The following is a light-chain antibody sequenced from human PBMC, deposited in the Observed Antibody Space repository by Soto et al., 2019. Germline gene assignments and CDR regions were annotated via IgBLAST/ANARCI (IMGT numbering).Light chain of an antibody. J-gene: IGKJ2*01. Sequence: EIVMTQSPATLSVSPGERATLSCRASQSVSRKLAWYQQKVGQAPRLLIYGAFTRATGIPARFSGSGSGTEFTLTISSLQSEDFAVYYCQQYNNWPPMYTFGQGTKLEIK. CDR2: GAF. CDR1: QSVSRK. CDR3: QQYNNWPPMYT. V-gene: IGKV3-15*01.